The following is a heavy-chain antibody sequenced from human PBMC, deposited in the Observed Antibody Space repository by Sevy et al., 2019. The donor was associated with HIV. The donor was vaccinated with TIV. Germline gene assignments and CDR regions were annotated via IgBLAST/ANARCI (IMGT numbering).Heavy chain of an antibody. CDR2: VSGSSNYI. J-gene: IGHJ4*02. Sequence: GGSLRLSCAASGFTFIRYNMNWVRQAPGKGLEWVSSVSGSSNYIYYGESLKGRFIISRDNAKATLYLQMNSLRADDTAVYYCARGPPDVSYDYFDYWGQGTLVTVSS. V-gene: IGHV3-21*06. D-gene: IGHD1-26*01. CDR3: ARGPPDVSYDYFDY. CDR1: GFTFIRYN.